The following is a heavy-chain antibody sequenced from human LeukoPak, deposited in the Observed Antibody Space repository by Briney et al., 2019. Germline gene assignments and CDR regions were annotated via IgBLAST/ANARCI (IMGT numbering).Heavy chain of an antibody. Sequence: KPSGTLSLTCTVSGGSISSYYWSWIRQPPGKGLEWIGYIYYSGSTNYNPSLKSRVTISVDTSKNQFSLKLSSVTAADMAVYYCARVKGVVAVNWFDPWGQGTLVTVSS. CDR3: ARVKGVVAVNWFDP. CDR2: IYYSGST. V-gene: IGHV4-59*01. D-gene: IGHD2-15*01. J-gene: IGHJ5*02. CDR1: GGSISSYY.